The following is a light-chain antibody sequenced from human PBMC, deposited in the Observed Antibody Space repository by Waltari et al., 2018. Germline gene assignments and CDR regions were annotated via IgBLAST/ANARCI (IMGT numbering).Light chain of an antibody. V-gene: IGKV3-20*01. CDR2: GAS. Sequence: EIVLTQSPGTLSLSPGERAAVSCRASKPVGSSHLAWSQQKPGQAPRLLIYGASTRASGIPDRFSGGGFGTDFTLTIDRLEPEDFAVYYCHQYSSTPWTFGQGTRVEIK. CDR3: HQYSSTPWT. J-gene: IGKJ1*01. CDR1: KPVGSSH.